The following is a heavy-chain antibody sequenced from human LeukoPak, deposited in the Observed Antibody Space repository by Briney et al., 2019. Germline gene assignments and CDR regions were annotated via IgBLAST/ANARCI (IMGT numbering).Heavy chain of an antibody. CDR1: GGSISSSSYY. CDR3: ARDGHSSGWYNWFDP. CDR2: IYYSGST. V-gene: IGHV4-39*07. Sequence: PSETLSLTCTVSGGSISSSSYYWGWIRQPPGKGLEWIGSIYYSGSTYYNPSLKSRVTISVDTSKNQFSLKLSSVTAADTAVYYCARDGHSSGWYNWFDPWGQGTLVTVS. J-gene: IGHJ5*02. D-gene: IGHD6-19*01.